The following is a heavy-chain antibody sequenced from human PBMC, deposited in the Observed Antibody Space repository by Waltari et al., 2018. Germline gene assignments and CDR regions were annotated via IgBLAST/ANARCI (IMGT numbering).Heavy chain of an antibody. CDR2: IYYSGST. J-gene: IGHJ3*02. CDR1: GGSISSSSYS. Sequence: QLQLQESGPGLVEPSETLSLTCPVSGGSISSSSYSWGWIRQHPGKGREWIGRIYYSGSTSYNPSIKSRVTISVDTSKNQFSLKLSSVTAADTAVYYCARLYSGYDDAFDIWGQGTMVTVSS. CDR3: ARLYSGYDDAFDI. D-gene: IGHD5-12*01. V-gene: IGHV4-39*07.